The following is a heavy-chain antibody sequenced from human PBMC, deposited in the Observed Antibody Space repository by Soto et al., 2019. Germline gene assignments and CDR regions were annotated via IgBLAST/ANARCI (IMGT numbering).Heavy chain of an antibody. CDR3: ARGIAEPVFGELLFPDSPGGY. CDR2: INPNSGGT. Sequence: QVQLVQSGAEVKKPGASVKVSCKASGYTFTGYYMHWVRQAPGQGLEWMGWINPNSGGTNYAQKFQGWVTMTRDTSISTADMELSRLRSDDTAVYYCARGIAEPVFGELLFPDSPGGYWCQGTLVTVSP. CDR1: GYTFTGYY. V-gene: IGHV1-2*04. J-gene: IGHJ1*01. D-gene: IGHD3-10*01.